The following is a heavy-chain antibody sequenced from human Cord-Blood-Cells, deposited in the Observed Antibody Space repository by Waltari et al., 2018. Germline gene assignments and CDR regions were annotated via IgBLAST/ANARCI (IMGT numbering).Heavy chain of an antibody. J-gene: IGHJ4*02. Sequence: QVQLVQSGAEVKKPGASVKVSCTVSGYTLTELSMHWVRQAPGKGLEWMGGFDPGDGETIYAQKFQGRVTMTEDTSTDTAYMELSSLRSEDTAVYYCATSQRFLEWLLYFDYWGQGTLVTVSS. D-gene: IGHD3-3*01. CDR2: FDPGDGET. CDR1: GYTLTELS. CDR3: ATSQRFLEWLLYFDY. V-gene: IGHV1-24*01.